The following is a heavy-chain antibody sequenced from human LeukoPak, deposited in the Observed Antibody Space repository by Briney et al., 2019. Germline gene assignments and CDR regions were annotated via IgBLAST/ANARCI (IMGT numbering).Heavy chain of an antibody. J-gene: IGHJ6*03. CDR2: ISAYNGNT. CDR1: GYTFTSYG. Sequence: ASVKVSCKASGYTFTSYGISWVRQAPGQGLEWMGWISAYNGNTNYAQKFQGRVTMTRNTSISTAYMELSSLRSEDTAVYYCARGPAFGDYYYYYMDVWGKGTTVTISS. CDR3: ARGPAFGDYYYYYMDV. D-gene: IGHD3-10*01. V-gene: IGHV1-18*01.